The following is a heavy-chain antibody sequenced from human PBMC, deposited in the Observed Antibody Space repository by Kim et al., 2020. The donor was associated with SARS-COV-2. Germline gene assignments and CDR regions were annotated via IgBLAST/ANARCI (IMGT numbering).Heavy chain of an antibody. J-gene: IGHJ4*02. Sequence: GGSLRLSCAASAFTFSSYWIHWIRQAPGKGLVWVSSINSDGSRTTYADSVKGRFTVSGASAKNTQYLQMNNLRADDTVVYYCGIDLNGGGTTGFDYWGQG. D-gene: IGHD4-4*01. CDR3: GIDLNGGGTTGFDY. CDR1: AFTFSSYW. CDR2: INSDGSRT. V-gene: IGHV3-74*03.